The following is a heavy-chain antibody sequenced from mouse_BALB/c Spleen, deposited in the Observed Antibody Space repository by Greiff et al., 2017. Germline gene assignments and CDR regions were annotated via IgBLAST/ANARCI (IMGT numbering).Heavy chain of an antibody. Sequence: DVKLVESGGGLVQPGGSRKLSCAASGFTFSSFGMHWVRQAPEKGLEWVAYISSGSSTIYYADTVKGRFTISRDNPKNTLFLQMTSLRSEDTAMYYCARDGYYVEAMDYWGQGTSVTVSS. CDR3: ARDGYYVEAMDY. V-gene: IGHV5-17*02. D-gene: IGHD2-3*01. CDR1: GFTFSSFG. J-gene: IGHJ4*01. CDR2: ISSGSSTI.